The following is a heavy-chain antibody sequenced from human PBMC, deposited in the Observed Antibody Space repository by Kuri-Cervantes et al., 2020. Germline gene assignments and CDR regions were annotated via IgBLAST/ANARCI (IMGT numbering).Heavy chain of an antibody. D-gene: IGHD3-22*01. CDR3: ARGEGYYDSSGYYSGYYYMDV. V-gene: IGHV4-59*05. CDR1: GDSISGYY. Sequence: SETLSLTCTVSGDSISGYYWNWIRQPPGKGLEWIGSIYYSGSTYYNPSLKSRVTISVDTSKNQFSLKLSSVTAADTAVYYCARGEGYYDSSGYYSGYYYMDVWGKGTTVTVSS. CDR2: IYYSGST. J-gene: IGHJ6*03.